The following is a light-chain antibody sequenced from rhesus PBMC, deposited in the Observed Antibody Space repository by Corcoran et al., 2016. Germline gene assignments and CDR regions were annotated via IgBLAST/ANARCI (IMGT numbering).Light chain of an antibody. CDR1: ENINNY. Sequence: DIQMTQSPSSLSASAGDRVTITCRASENINNYLHWYQQKPGKAPKVMIYKASALQSGVPSRFSASGSRTDFTLTIRSLRPEDFATYYCQHSFGAPLSFVGGTKV. J-gene: IGKJ4*01. CDR2: KAS. V-gene: IGKV1-74*01. CDR3: QHSFGAPLS.